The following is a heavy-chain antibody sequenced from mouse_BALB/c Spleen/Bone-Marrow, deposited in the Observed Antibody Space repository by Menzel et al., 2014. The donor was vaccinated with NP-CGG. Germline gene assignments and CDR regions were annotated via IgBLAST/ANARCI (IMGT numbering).Heavy chain of an antibody. CDR3: ARRDYRYDEGVDY. Sequence: VQLQQSGPELVKPGASMKISCKASGYSFTGYTMNWVKQSHGKNLEWIGLINPYNGGTSYNQKFKGKATLTVDKLSSTAYMELLSLTSEDSAVYYCARRDYRYDEGVDYWGQGTSVTVSS. V-gene: IGHV1-18*01. D-gene: IGHD2-14*01. CDR1: GYSFTGYT. J-gene: IGHJ4*01. CDR2: INPYNGGT.